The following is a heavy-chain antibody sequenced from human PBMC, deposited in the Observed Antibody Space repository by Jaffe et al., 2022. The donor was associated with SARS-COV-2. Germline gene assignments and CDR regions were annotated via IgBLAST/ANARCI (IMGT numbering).Heavy chain of an antibody. D-gene: IGHD3-9*01. V-gene: IGHV4-39*01. Sequence: QLQLQESGPGLVKPSETLSLTCTVSGGSISSSSYYWGWIRQPPGKGLEWIGSIYYSGSTYYNPSLKSRVTISVDTSKNQFSLKLSSVTAADTAVYYCARRATDYDILTGYYLHAFDIWGQGTMVTVSS. J-gene: IGHJ3*02. CDR2: IYYSGST. CDR1: GGSISSSSYY. CDR3: ARRATDYDILTGYYLHAFDI.